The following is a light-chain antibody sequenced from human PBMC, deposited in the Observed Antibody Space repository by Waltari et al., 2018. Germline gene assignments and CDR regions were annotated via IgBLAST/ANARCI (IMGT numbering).Light chain of an antibody. CDR1: QDISNY. CDR3: QQYDNLPLT. CDR2: DAS. J-gene: IGKJ4*01. V-gene: IGKV1-33*01. Sequence: DIQMTQSPSSLSASVGDRVTITCQASQDISNYLNWYQQKPGKAPKLLISDASNLETWVPSRFSGSGSGTDFTFTISSLQPEDIATYYCQQYDNLPLTFGGGTKVEIK.